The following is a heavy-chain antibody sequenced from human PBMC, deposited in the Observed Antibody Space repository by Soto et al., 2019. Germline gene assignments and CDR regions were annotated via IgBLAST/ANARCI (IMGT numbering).Heavy chain of an antibody. Sequence: EASVKVSCKASGYTFTSYGISWVRQAPGQGLEWMGWISAYNGNTNYAQKLQGRVTMTTDTSTSTAYMELRSLRSDDTAVYYCARDLAYYDFWSGYYTLVRGYYGMDVWGQGTTVTVSS. CDR1: GYTFTSYG. J-gene: IGHJ6*02. D-gene: IGHD3-3*01. CDR3: ARDLAYYDFWSGYYTLVRGYYGMDV. CDR2: ISAYNGNT. V-gene: IGHV1-18*01.